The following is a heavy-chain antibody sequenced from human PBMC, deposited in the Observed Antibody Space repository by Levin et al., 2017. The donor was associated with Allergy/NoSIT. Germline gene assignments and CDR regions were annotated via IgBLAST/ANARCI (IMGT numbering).Heavy chain of an antibody. CDR1: GFTFSSYS. J-gene: IGHJ6*03. Sequence: SGGSLRLSCAASGFTFSSYSMNWVRQAPGKGLEWVSSISSSSSYIYYADSVKGRFTISRDNAKNSLYLQMNSLRAEDTAVYYCARDVSHYDPPGDYYYYYMDVWGKGTTVTVSS. D-gene: IGHD3-3*01. CDR3: ARDVSHYDPPGDYYYYYMDV. V-gene: IGHV3-21*01. CDR2: ISSSSSYI.